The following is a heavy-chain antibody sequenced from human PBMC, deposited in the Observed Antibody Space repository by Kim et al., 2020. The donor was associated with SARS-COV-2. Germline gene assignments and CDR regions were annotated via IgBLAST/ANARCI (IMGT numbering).Heavy chain of an antibody. J-gene: IGHJ4*02. Sequence: SVKVSCKASGGTFSSYAISWVRQAPGQGLEWMGGIIPIFGTANYAQKFQGRVTITADESTSTAYMELSSLRSEDTAVYYCARTPHCSGGSCYSFNYGDYDARGDYWGQGTLVTVSS. D-gene: IGHD2-15*01. CDR1: GGTFSSYA. V-gene: IGHV1-69*13. CDR2: IIPIFGTA. CDR3: ARTPHCSGGSCYSFNYGDYDARGDY.